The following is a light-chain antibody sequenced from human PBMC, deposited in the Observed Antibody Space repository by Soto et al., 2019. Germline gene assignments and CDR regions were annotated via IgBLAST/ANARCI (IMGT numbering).Light chain of an antibody. V-gene: IGKV3-15*01. CDR3: QQYTNWPWT. Sequence: EMVMTQSPATLSVSPGERATLSCRASQRVGSNLAWYQQXXXXPPRLLIYGASTRATGVPARFSGGGSGTEFTLTISSLQSEDFAVYYCQQYTNWPWTFGQGTKVEIK. CDR1: QRVGSN. CDR2: GAS. J-gene: IGKJ1*01.